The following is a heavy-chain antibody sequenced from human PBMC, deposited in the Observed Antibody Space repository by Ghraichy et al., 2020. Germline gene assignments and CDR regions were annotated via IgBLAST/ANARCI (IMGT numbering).Heavy chain of an antibody. J-gene: IGHJ1*01. CDR2: ISGSGGNT. CDR3: AKDVGRGGGSCFHH. D-gene: IGHD2-15*01. Sequence: GGSLRHSCAASGFTFSSYAMSWVRQAPGKGLEWVSAISGSGGNTYYTDSVKGRFTFSRDNSKNTLYLQMNSLRAEDTAVYYCAKDVGRGGGSCFHHWGQGTLVTVSS. V-gene: IGHV3-23*01. CDR1: GFTFSSYA.